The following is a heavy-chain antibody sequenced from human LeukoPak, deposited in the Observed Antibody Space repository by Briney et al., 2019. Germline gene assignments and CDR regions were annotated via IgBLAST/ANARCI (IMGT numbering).Heavy chain of an antibody. D-gene: IGHD1-26*01. V-gene: IGHV3-48*04. J-gene: IGHJ4*02. Sequence: PGGSLRLSCAASGFTFSSYSMNWVRQAPGKGLEWVSYISSSSSTIYYADSVKGRFTISRDNAKNSLYLQMNSLRAEDTAVYYCARGPLTGASYFDYWGQGTLVTVSS. CDR1: GFTFSSYS. CDR3: ARGPLTGASYFDY. CDR2: ISSSSSTI.